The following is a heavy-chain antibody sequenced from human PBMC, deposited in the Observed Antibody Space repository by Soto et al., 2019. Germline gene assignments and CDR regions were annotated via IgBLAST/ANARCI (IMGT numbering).Heavy chain of an antibody. CDR2: IKSKTDGGTT. D-gene: IGHD3-16*01. CDR1: GFTFSNAW. J-gene: IGHJ6*02. V-gene: IGHV3-15*01. Sequence: PGGSLRLSCAASGFTFSNAWMSWVSQAPGKGLEWVGRIKSKTDGGTTDYAAPVKGRFTISRDDSKNTLYLQMNSLKTEDTAVYYCTSPGGVTKYYYGMDVWGQGTTVTVSS. CDR3: TSPGGVTKYYYGMDV.